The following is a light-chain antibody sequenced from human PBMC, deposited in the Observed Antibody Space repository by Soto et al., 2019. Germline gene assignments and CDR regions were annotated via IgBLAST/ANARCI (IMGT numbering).Light chain of an antibody. CDR1: QSISSD. V-gene: IGKV3-15*01. J-gene: IGKJ4*01. Sequence: EIVMTQSPATLSVSPGERATLSCRASQSISSDVAWYQQKPGQAPRLLIYGASTRATGVPARFSGSRSGPEFTLTINSLQSEDFAIYYCQPYNNWPLTFGGGTKVDIK. CDR2: GAS. CDR3: QPYNNWPLT.